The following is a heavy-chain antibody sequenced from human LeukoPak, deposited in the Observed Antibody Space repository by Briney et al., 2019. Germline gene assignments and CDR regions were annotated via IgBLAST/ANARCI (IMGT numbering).Heavy chain of an antibody. CDR3: ARGYSSSVHY. CDR2: INPGGGTT. CDR1: GYTFTSYY. V-gene: IGHV1-46*01. J-gene: IGHJ4*02. Sequence: ASVTVSCKASGYTFTSYYIHWVRQAPGQGLEWMGIINPGGGTTSYPQKFQGRVTMTRDTSTSTVYLELSSLRSEDTAVFYCARGYSSSVHYWGQGTLVTVSS. D-gene: IGHD6-13*01.